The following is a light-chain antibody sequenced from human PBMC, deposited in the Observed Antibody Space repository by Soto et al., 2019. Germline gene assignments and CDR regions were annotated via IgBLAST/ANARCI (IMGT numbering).Light chain of an antibody. Sequence: VLTQSPGTLSLSPGERATLSCGASQSVSSSYLAWYQQKPGQAPRVLIYGASNRATGIPDRFSGIGSGTDFTLTISRMEPEDFAVYYCQQYGSSGTFGQGTKVDIK. J-gene: IGKJ1*01. CDR1: QSVSSSY. CDR3: QQYGSSGT. V-gene: IGKV3-20*01. CDR2: GAS.